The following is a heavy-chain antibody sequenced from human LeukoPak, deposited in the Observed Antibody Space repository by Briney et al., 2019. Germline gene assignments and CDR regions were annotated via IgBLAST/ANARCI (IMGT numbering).Heavy chain of an antibody. CDR1: GYTFTSYY. J-gene: IGHJ5*02. CDR3: ARGRVAANPLNWFDP. V-gene: IGHV1-46*01. D-gene: IGHD2-15*01. CDR2: INPSGGST. Sequence: ASVKVSCKASGYTFTSYYMHWVRQAPGQGLEWMGIINPSGGSTSYAQKFQGRVTMTRDTSTSTVYMELSSLRSEDTAVYYCARGRVAANPLNWFDPWGQGTLVTVSS.